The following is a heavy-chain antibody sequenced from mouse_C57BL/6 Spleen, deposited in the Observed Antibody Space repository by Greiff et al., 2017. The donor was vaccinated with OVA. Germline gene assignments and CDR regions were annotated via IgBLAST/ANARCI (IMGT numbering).Heavy chain of an antibody. V-gene: IGHV14-4*01. CDR3: TTGGSSYGFDY. CDR2: IDPENGDT. J-gene: IGHJ2*01. D-gene: IGHD1-1*01. CDR1: GFNIKDDY. Sequence: EVKLMESGAELVRPGASVKLSCTASGFNIKDDYMHWVKQRPEQGLEWIGWIDPENGDTEYASKFQGKATITADTSSNTAYLQLSSLTSEDTAVYYCTTGGSSYGFDYWGQGTTLTVSS.